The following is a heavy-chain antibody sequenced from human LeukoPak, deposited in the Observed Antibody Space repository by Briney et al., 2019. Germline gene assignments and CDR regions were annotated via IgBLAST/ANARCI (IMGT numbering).Heavy chain of an antibody. V-gene: IGHV3-21*01. CDR2: ISYLSSHV. Sequence: GGSLRLSCSASGFTFSDYDMNWVSQAPGKGLEWVSSISYLSSHVYYGDSVKGRFSISRDNAKNSLYLQMNSLEAEDTAIYYCGRAFPPLRTSSAGDLWGQGILVTVSS. CDR1: GFTFSDYD. CDR3: GRAFPPLRTSSAGDL. J-gene: IGHJ4*02. D-gene: IGHD3-16*01.